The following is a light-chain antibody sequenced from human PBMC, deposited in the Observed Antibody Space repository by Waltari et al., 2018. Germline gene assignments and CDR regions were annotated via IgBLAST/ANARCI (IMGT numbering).Light chain of an antibody. J-gene: IGLJ2*01. CDR2: EVS. CDR3: SSYAGSNNLV. Sequence: QSALTQPPSASGSPGQSVTISCTGGSSDVGGYNYVSWFQQHPGKAPKLMIYEVSKRSSGVPDRFSGSKSGNTASLTVSGLQAEDEADYYCSSYAGSNNLVFGGGTKLTVL. CDR1: SSDVGGYNY. V-gene: IGLV2-8*01.